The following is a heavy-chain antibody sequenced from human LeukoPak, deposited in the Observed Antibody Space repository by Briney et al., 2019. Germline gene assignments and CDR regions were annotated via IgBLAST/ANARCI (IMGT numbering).Heavy chain of an antibody. J-gene: IGHJ3*02. CDR2: ISTYSDNR. V-gene: IGHV1-3*04. D-gene: IGHD6-6*01. CDR1: GYTFTTYA. CDR3: ARDRSSFSYAFDI. Sequence: ASVKVSCKASGYTFTTYAIHWVRQAPGQRLEWMGWISTYSDNRRYSPKFQGTVTITTDTSASTAYMELSGLRSEDTAVYYCARDRSSFSYAFDIWGQGTMDTVSS.